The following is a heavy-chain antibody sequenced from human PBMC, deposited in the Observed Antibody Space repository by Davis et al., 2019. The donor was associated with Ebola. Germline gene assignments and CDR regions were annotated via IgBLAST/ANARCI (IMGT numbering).Heavy chain of an antibody. CDR1: GGSISSYY. CDR2: IYYSGST. J-gene: IGHJ6*02. Sequence: MPSETLSLTCTVSGGSISSYYWSWIRQPPGKGLEWIGYIYYSGSTNYNPSLKSRVTISVDTSKNQFSLKLSSVTAADTAVYYCARERGYYGMDVWGQGTTVTVSS. V-gene: IGHV4-59*12. CDR3: ARERGYYGMDV.